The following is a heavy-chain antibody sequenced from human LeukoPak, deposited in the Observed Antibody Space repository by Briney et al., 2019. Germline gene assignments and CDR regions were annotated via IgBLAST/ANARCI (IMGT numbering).Heavy chain of an antibody. Sequence: PSETLSLTCAVYGGSFSGYYWSWIRQPPGKGLEWIGEINHSGSTNYNPSLKSRVTISEDTSKNQFSLKLSSVTAADTAVYYCASLQRAPGYYYGMDVWGQGTTVTVSS. CDR1: GGSFSGYY. J-gene: IGHJ6*02. V-gene: IGHV4-34*01. CDR3: ASLQRAPGYYYGMDV. CDR2: INHSGST. D-gene: IGHD1-1*01.